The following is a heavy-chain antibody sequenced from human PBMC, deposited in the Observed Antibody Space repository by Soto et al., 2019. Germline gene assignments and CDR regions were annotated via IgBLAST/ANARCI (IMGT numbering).Heavy chain of an antibody. CDR2: ISGSGGST. CDR3: AKVCWSYQWVDYFFYY. D-gene: IGHD1-26*01. J-gene: IGHJ4*02. CDR1: GFTLSSYA. V-gene: IGHV3-23*01. Sequence: GGSLRLSCAASGFTLSSYAMSWVRQAPGKGLEWVSAISGSGGSTYYADSVKGRFTISRDNSKNTLYLQMSSLRAEDTAVYYCAKVCWSYQWVDYFFYYWGQGTLVTVSS.